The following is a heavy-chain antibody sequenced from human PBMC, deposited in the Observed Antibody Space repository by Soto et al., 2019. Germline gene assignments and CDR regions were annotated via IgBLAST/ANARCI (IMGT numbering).Heavy chain of an antibody. D-gene: IGHD2-2*01. CDR2: FNPGGST. CDR1: GGPFSGFF. V-gene: IGHV4-34*01. Sequence: NPSETLSLTCGVHGGPFSGFFWSWIRQSPGKGLEWIGEFNPGGSTNYNPSLKSRLTISADRSTSQVSLRLTSVTAADAAVYYCARVPNQQAIGPFYDIWGQGTLVTVSS. CDR3: ARVPNQQAIGPFYDI. J-gene: IGHJ4*02.